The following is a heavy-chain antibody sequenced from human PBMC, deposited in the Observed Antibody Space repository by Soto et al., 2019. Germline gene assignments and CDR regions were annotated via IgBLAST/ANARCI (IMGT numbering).Heavy chain of an antibody. CDR2: IHPSGGGT. CDR3: ARGGHIAVVTASFDY. J-gene: IGHJ4*02. Sequence: ASVKVSCKPSGYTFNTYYLHWVRQAPGQALEWMGVIHPSGGGTTYAQKFLGIVTVTRDTSTSTVFMELSSLRSDDTAVYYCARGGHIAVVTASFDYWGLG. CDR1: GYTFNTYY. V-gene: IGHV1-46*02. D-gene: IGHD2-21*02.